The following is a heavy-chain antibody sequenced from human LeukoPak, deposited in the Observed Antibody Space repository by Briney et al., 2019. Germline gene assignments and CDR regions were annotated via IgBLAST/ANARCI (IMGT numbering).Heavy chain of an antibody. D-gene: IGHD5-24*01. CDR3: ARVHRDMATIVGLWDY. J-gene: IGHJ4*02. CDR1: GFTFSSYW. Sequence: GGSLRLSCTASGFTFSSYWMHWVRQAPGKGLVWVSRINSDGISTSYADSVKGRFTISRDNAKNTLYLQMNSLRVEDTAVYCCARVHRDMATIVGLWDYWGQGTLVTVSS. CDR2: INSDGIST. V-gene: IGHV3-74*01.